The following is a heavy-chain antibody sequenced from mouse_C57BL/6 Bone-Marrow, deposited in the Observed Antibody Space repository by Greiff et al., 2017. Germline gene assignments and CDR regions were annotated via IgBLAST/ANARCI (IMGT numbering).Heavy chain of an antibody. V-gene: IGHV1-54*01. D-gene: IGHD3-2*02. CDR1: GYAFTNYL. CDR2: INPGSGGT. Sequence: QVQLQQSGAELVRPGTSVKVSCKASGYAFTNYLIEWVKQRPGQGLEWIGVINPGSGGTNYNEKFKGKATLTADKSSSTAYMQLSSLTSEDSAVXFCAVLSQAEFAYWGQGTLVTVSA. CDR3: AVLSQAEFAY. J-gene: IGHJ3*01.